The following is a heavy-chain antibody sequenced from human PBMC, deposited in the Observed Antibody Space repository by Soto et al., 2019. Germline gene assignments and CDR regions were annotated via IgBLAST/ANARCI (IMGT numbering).Heavy chain of an antibody. CDR2: IIPIFGTA. CDR1: GGTFSSYA. V-gene: IGHV1-69*13. D-gene: IGHD3-3*01. Sequence: SVKVSCKASGGTFSSYAISWVRQAPGQGLEWMGGIIPIFGTANYAQKFQGRITITADESTNTAYMELRSLRSQDTAVYYCARAHTIFGVVTTYGVDVWGQGTTVTVSS. CDR3: ARAHTIFGVVTTYGVDV. J-gene: IGHJ6*02.